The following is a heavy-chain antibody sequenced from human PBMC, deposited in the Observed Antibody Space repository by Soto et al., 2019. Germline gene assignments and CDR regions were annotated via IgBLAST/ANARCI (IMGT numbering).Heavy chain of an antibody. CDR3: AHSTYYYDRSGWGDWFDP. Sequence: QITLKESGPTLVKPTQTLTLTCTFSGFSLSTSGVGVGWIRQPPGKALEWLALIYWDDDKRYSPSLKSRLTITMDTSKNQVVLIMTNMDPVDTATYDCAHSTYYYDRSGWGDWFDPWGQGTLVTVSS. V-gene: IGHV2-5*02. D-gene: IGHD3-22*01. CDR2: IYWDDDK. CDR1: GFSLSTSGVG. J-gene: IGHJ5*02.